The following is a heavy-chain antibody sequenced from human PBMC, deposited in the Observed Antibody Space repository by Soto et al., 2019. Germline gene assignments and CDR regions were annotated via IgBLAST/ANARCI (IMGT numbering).Heavy chain of an antibody. V-gene: IGHV3-48*03. CDR1: GFTFSSYE. CDR3: ARVRDYYDSSGYYDY. CDR2: ISSSGSTI. D-gene: IGHD3-22*01. J-gene: IGHJ4*02. Sequence: EVQLVESGGGLVQPGGSLRLSCAASGFTFSSYEMNWVRQAPGKGLEWVSYISSSGSTIYYADSVKGRFTISRDNAKNSLYLQMNSLRAEDTAVYYCARVRDYYDSSGYYDYWGQGTLVTVSS.